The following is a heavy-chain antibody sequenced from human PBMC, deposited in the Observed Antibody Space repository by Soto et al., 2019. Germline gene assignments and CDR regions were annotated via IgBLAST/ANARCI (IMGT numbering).Heavy chain of an antibody. CDR1: GFTFSSYW. CDR3: EREPDTYYDFWSGYYTYYYYYMDV. D-gene: IGHD3-3*01. CDR2: IKQDGSEK. V-gene: IGHV3-7*01. J-gene: IGHJ6*03. Sequence: PGGSLRLSCAASGFTFSSYWMSWVRQAPGKGLEWVANIKQDGSEKYYVDSVKGRFTISRDNAKNSLYLQMNSLRAEDTAVYYCEREPDTYYDFWSGYYTYYYYYMDVWGKGTTVTVSS.